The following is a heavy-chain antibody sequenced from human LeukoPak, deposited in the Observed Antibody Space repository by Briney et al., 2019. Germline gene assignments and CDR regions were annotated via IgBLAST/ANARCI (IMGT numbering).Heavy chain of an antibody. CDR2: IYYSGTT. CDR3: ARTYSNSQGDWFDP. V-gene: IGHV4-38-2*01. D-gene: IGHD4-11*01. CDR1: GYSISSGYY. J-gene: IGHJ5*02. Sequence: SETLSLTCSVSGYSISSGYYWAWIRPPPGRGLEWIGGIYYSGTTQHNPSLKSRGTILVDTSKNQFFLKLSSVTAADTAVYYCARTYSNSQGDWFDPWGQGTLVTVSS.